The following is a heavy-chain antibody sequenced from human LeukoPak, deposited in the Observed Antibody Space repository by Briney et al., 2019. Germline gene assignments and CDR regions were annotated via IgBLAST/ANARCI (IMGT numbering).Heavy chain of an antibody. CDR2: INWTGAST. CDR1: GFRFDDYG. Sequence: GGTLRLSCAAYGFRFDDYGMTWVRQAPGKGLEWVSDINWTGASTGYADSVKGRFTISRDNAKNSLYLQMNSLTADDTASYYCARGSRGTPGQWGQGTLVTVSS. J-gene: IGHJ4*02. V-gene: IGHV3-20*04. D-gene: IGHD3-16*01. CDR3: ARGSRGTPGQ.